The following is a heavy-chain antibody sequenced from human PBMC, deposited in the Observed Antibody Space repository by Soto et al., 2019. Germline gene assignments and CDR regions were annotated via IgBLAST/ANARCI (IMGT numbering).Heavy chain of an antibody. V-gene: IGHV4-39*01. CDR2: MYYSGSS. CDR1: GGSISSRTFW. Sequence: QLQLLESGPGLVKPSETLSLTCSVSGGSISSRTFWWAWIRQPPGKGLEWIGDMYYSGSSYSSPSLKSRVTLSVDTSKNQLSLKLNSVTAADTAVYYCARHPRDDYNYGGSGIFDYWGQETLVTVSS. J-gene: IGHJ4*02. D-gene: IGHD4-4*01. CDR3: ARHPRDDYNYGGSGIFDY.